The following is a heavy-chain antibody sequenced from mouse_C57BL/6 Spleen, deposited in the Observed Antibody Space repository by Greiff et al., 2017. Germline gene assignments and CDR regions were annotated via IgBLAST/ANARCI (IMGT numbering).Heavy chain of an antibody. CDR1: GYTFTSYW. D-gene: IGHD1-1*01. J-gene: IGHJ4*01. Sequence: QVQLQQPGAELVMPGASVKLSCKASGYTFTSYWMHWVKQRPGQGLEWIGEIDPSDSYTNYNQKFQGKSTLTVDKSSSTAYMQRSSLTSEASAGYYCERHYYGSSHVAMDYWGQGASVTVSS. CDR3: ERHYYGSSHVAMDY. CDR2: IDPSDSYT. V-gene: IGHV1-69*01.